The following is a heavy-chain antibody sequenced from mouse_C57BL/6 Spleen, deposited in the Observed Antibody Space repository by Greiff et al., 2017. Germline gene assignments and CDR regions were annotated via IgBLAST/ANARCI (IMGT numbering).Heavy chain of an antibody. CDR1: GYTFTDYY. CDR3: ARGGGGYFDV. V-gene: IGHV1-75*01. Sequence: QVQLQQSGPELVKPGASVKISCKASGYTFTDYYINWVKQRPGQGLEWIGWIFPGSGSTYYNEKFKGKATLTVDKSSSTASMLLSSLTSEDSAVYFCARGGGGYFDVWGTGTTVTVSS. J-gene: IGHJ1*03. D-gene: IGHD1-1*02. CDR2: IFPGSGST.